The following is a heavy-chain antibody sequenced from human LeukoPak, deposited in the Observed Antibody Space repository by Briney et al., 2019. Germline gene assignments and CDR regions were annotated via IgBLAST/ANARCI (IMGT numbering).Heavy chain of an antibody. CDR1: GYTFTSYG. D-gene: IGHD6-13*01. Sequence: ASVKVSCKASGYTFTSYGINWVRQAPGKGLEWMGGFDPEDGETIYAQKFQGRVTMTEDTSTDTAYMELSSLRSEDTAVYYCATESSWYAHYYYYYGMDVWGQGTTVTVSS. CDR3: ATESSWYAHYYYYYGMDV. V-gene: IGHV1-24*01. J-gene: IGHJ6*02. CDR2: FDPEDGET.